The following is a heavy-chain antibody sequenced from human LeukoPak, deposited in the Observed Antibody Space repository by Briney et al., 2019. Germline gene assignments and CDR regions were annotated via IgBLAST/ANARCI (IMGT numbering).Heavy chain of an antibody. CDR3: AKGGYSSGWGVLDY. J-gene: IGHJ4*02. CDR1: GFTFDDYA. Sequence: PGGSLRLSCAASGFTFDDYAMHWVRQAPGKGLEWVSGISWNSGSIGYADSVKGRFTISRDNAKNSLYLQMNSLRAEDTALYYCAKGGYSSGWGVLDYWGQGTLVTVSS. D-gene: IGHD6-19*01. CDR2: ISWNSGSI. V-gene: IGHV3-9*01.